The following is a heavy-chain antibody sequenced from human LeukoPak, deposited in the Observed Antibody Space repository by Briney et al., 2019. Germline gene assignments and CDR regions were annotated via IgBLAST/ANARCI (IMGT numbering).Heavy chain of an antibody. CDR1: GYTLTELS. CDR2: INPSGGST. V-gene: IGHV1-46*01. CDR3: ARNWYFDL. J-gene: IGHJ2*01. Sequence: ASMKVSCKVSGYTLTELSMHWVRQAPGQGLEWMGIINPSGGSTSYAQKFQGRVTMTRDTSTSTVYMELSSLRSEDTAVYYCARNWYFDLWGRGTLVTVSS.